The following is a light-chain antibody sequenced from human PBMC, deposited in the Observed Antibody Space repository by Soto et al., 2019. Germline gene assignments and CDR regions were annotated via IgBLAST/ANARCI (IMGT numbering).Light chain of an antibody. J-gene: IGKJ4*01. CDR1: QSISSY. Sequence: IQMTQSPSSLSASVGDRVTITCRASQSISSYLNWYQQKPGKAPKLLIYAASSLQSGVPSRFSGSGSGTDFTLTISSLQPEDFATYYCQQSYSTPITFGGGTKVDIK. V-gene: IGKV1-39*01. CDR3: QQSYSTPIT. CDR2: AAS.